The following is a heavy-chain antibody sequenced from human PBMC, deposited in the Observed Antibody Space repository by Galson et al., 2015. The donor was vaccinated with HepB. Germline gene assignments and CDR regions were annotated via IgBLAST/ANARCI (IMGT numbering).Heavy chain of an antibody. CDR2: IYSGGST. Sequence: SLRLSCAASGFTVNSNYMSWVRQAPEKGLEWVSVIYSGGSTYYTDSVKGRFTISRDNSKNTLYLQMNSLRAEDTAVYYCARDHPGYSSGWYDESQGIDYWGQGTLVTVSS. CDR3: ARDHPGYSSGWYDESQGIDY. D-gene: IGHD6-19*01. CDR1: GFTVNSNY. V-gene: IGHV3-66*01. J-gene: IGHJ4*02.